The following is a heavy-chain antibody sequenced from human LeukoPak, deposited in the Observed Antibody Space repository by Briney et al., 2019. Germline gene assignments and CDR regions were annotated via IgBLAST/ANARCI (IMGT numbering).Heavy chain of an antibody. V-gene: IGHV3-23*01. CDR2: ISASGDTT. J-gene: IGHJ4*02. D-gene: IGHD5-18*01. CDR3: AKESLRGHSYGFDN. Sequence: GGSLRLSCAASGFPFSAYAMSWVRQAPGQGLEWVSAISASGDTTYYADSVRGRFTISRDNSKNTLYLQMNSLRAGDTAVYYCAKESLRGHSYGFDNWGQGTLVTVSS. CDR1: GFPFSAYA.